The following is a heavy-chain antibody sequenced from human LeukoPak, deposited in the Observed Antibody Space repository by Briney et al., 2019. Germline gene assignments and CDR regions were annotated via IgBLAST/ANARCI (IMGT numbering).Heavy chain of an antibody. D-gene: IGHD5-12*01. J-gene: IGHJ5*02. Sequence: ASVKVSCKASGYTFTSYDINWVRQATGQGLEWTGWMNPNSGNTSYEQQFQGRATMTRDTSMSTAYMELSSLRSEDTAVYYCAKAGIVATMNADWFDPWGQGTLVTVSS. V-gene: IGHV1-8*01. CDR3: AKAGIVATMNADWFDP. CDR1: GYTFTSYD. CDR2: MNPNSGNT.